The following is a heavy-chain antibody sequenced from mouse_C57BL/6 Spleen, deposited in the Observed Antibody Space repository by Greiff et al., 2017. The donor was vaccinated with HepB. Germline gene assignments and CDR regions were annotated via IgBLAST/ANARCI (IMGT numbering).Heavy chain of an antibody. Sequence: VQLQQSGPELVKPGASVKMSCKASGYTFTDYNMHWVKQSHGKSLEWIGYINPNNGGTSYNQKFKGKATLTVNKSSSTAYMELRSLTSEDSAVYYCATIYYDYDEGYFDYWGQGTTLTVSS. V-gene: IGHV1-22*01. D-gene: IGHD2-4*01. J-gene: IGHJ2*01. CDR3: ATIYYDYDEGYFDY. CDR1: GYTFTDYN. CDR2: INPNNGGT.